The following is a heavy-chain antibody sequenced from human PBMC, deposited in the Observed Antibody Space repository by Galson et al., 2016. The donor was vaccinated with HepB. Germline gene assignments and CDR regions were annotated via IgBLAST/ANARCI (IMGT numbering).Heavy chain of an antibody. D-gene: IGHD3-22*01. CDR2: IYGGDSDT. V-gene: IGHV5-51*01. CDR1: GDSFTIYW. Sequence: GDSFTIYWIGWVRQMPGKGLEWMGTIYGGDSDTRYSPSFQGQVTLNRDTSASTTHLELSRLTSEDTAVYYCARLAYSDTSYWGQGTLVTVSS. CDR3: ARLAYSDTSY. J-gene: IGHJ4*02.